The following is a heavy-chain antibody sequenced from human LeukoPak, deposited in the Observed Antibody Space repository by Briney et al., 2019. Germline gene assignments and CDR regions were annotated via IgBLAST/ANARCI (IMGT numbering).Heavy chain of an antibody. J-gene: IGHJ4*02. CDR3: ARVTGSSISSRSLLY. CDR1: GYIFTNYG. CDR2: INPYNGNT. D-gene: IGHD6-13*01. V-gene: IGHV1-18*01. Sequence: GASVKVSCKASGYIFTNYGISWVRQAPGQGLEWMGQINPYNGNTNYVQKVQGRVTMTTDTSTYTAYMGLRSLASDDTAIYFCARVTGSSISSRSLLYWGQGTLVTVS.